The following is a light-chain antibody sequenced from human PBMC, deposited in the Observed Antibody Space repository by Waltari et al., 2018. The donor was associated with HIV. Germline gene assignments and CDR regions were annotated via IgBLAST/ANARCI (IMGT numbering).Light chain of an antibody. J-gene: IGLJ2*01. CDR2: GNN. CDR1: SSNIGAGYD. Sequence: QSVLTQPPSVSGAPGQRVTFSCTGSSSNIGAGYDVHWYQQLPGTAPKLLIYGNNNRPSGVPDRFSGSKSGNTASLTVSGLQAEDEADYYCASHAGSKDVFGGGTRLTVL. V-gene: IGLV1-40*01. CDR3: ASHAGSKDV.